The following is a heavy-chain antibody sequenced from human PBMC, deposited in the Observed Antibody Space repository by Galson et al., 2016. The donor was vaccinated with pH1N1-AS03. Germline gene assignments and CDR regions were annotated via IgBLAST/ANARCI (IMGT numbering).Heavy chain of an antibody. D-gene: IGHD7-27*01. CDR1: GFTLSDYW. CDR2: TKYDGIEK. Sequence: SLRLSCAASGFTLSDYWMSWVRQAPGKGLEWVANTKYDGIEKYLVDSVRDRFTISRDNAQNSLYLQMSSLRADDTAVYYCARGLPGDYGMDVWGQGTTVTVSS. J-gene: IGHJ6*02. CDR3: ARGLPGDYGMDV. V-gene: IGHV3-7*01.